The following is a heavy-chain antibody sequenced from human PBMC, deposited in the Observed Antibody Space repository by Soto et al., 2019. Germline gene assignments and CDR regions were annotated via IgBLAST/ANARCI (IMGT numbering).Heavy chain of an antibody. CDR1: GFTFSSYA. CDR2: ISGSGGST. Sequence: GGSLRLSCAASGFTFSSYAMSWVLQAPGKGLEWVSAISGSGGSTYYADSVKGRFTISRDNSKNTLYLQMNSLRAEDTAVYYCAKDSMVRGVIYFRFDYWGQGTLVTVSS. J-gene: IGHJ4*02. D-gene: IGHD3-10*01. V-gene: IGHV3-23*01. CDR3: AKDSMVRGVIYFRFDY.